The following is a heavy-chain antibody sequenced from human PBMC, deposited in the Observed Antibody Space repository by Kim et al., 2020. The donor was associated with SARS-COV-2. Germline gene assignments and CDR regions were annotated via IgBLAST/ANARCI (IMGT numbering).Heavy chain of an antibody. D-gene: IGHD6-13*01. CDR3: ARTSAGTFDY. J-gene: IGHJ4*02. Sequence: YNDYVVSVKSRITINPDTSKNQFSLQLNSVTPEDTAVYYCARTSAGTFDYWGQGTLVTVSS. CDR2: YN. V-gene: IGHV6-1*01.